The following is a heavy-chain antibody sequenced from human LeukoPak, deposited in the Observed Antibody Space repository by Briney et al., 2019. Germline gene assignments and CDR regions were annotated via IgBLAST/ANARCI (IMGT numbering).Heavy chain of an antibody. J-gene: IGHJ4*02. CDR1: GFTFSSYA. CDR2: ISDSGGHT. CDR3: AKDLSGSGSYGYFDC. V-gene: IGHV3-23*01. D-gene: IGHD3-10*01. Sequence: GGSLRLSCAASGFTFSSYAMSWVRQAPGKGLEWVSAISDSGGHTYYADSVKGRFTLSRDNSKNTLYLQMNSLRAEDTAVYYCAKDLSGSGSYGYFDCWGQGTLVTVSS.